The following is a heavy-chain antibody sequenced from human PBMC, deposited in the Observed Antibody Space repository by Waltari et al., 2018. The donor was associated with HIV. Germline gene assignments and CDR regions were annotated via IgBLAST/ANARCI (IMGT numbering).Heavy chain of an antibody. J-gene: IGHJ4*02. D-gene: IGHD1-20*01. CDR1: GASFSDYY. Sequence: QVQLQQWGADLLKASETLSLTCAVYGASFSDYYWSWIRQSPNKGLEWIGEINHSGSTNYNPSLKSRVTISADTSKKQFSLNLTSVTAADTAIYYCARGRWITAITPIDYWGQGSLVTVSS. V-gene: IGHV4-34*01. CDR2: INHSGST. CDR3: ARGRWITAITPIDY.